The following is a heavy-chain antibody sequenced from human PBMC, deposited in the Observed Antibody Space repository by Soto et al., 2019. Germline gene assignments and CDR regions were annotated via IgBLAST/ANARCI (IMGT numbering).Heavy chain of an antibody. CDR3: ARAREPYFSLRPVDY. D-gene: IGHD4-17*01. CDR2: ISNSGTTR. J-gene: IGHJ4*02. V-gene: IGHV3-11*01. CDR1: GFTFSDYY. Sequence: QVQLVESGGGLVEPGGSPRLSCVASGFTFSDYYMSWIRQAPGKGLEYVSYISNSGTTRYYADSGTGRFTISRDNANNSLFLQLNSLRVEDTAMYYCARAREPYFSLRPVDYWGQGTLVTVSS.